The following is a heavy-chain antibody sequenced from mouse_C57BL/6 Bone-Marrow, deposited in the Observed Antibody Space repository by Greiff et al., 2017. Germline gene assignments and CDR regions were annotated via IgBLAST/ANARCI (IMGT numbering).Heavy chain of an antibody. CDR3: ARGGYGGYDADY. D-gene: IGHD2-2*01. J-gene: IGHJ2*01. CDR1: GYTFTSYW. V-gene: IGHV1-64*01. CDR2: IHPNSGST. Sequence: QVQLQQPGAELVKPGASVKLSCKASGYTFTSYWMHWVKQRPGQGLEWIGMIHPNSGSTNYNEKFKSKATLTVDKSSSTAYMQLSSLTSEDSAVDYCARGGYGGYDADYWGQGTTLTVSS.